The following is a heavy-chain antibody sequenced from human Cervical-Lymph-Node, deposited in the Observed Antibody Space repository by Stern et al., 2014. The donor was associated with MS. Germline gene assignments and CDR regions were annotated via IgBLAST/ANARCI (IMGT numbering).Heavy chain of an antibody. V-gene: IGHV5-51*03. Sequence: EVQLVQYGAEVKKPGESLKISCKGSGYSFATYWIGWVRQMPGKGLEWMGIIYPGDSDTRYSPSFQGQCTISADKSISPAYLHWSSLKASDTARYYCARPGDDTAKYGLDVWGQGTTVTVSS. CDR2: IYPGDSDT. CDR3: ARPGDDTAKYGLDV. D-gene: IGHD5-18*01. J-gene: IGHJ6*02. CDR1: GYSFATYW.